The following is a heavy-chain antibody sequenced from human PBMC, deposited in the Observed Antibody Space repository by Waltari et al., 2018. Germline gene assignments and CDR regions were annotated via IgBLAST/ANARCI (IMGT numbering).Heavy chain of an antibody. CDR3: ARQSAWGSRPFDY. V-gene: IGHV4-39*07. CDR1: GASFSSKNYY. CDR2: IYYSGST. Sequence: QMQLRGSGPGLVKPSETLSLPCPVSGASFSSKNYYWAWIRQPPGKGLEWVGNIYYSGSTYYNPSLKSRLTISLETSKNQFSLKLGSVTAADTAIYYCARQSAWGSRPFDYWAQGTLVTVSS. J-gene: IGHJ4*02. D-gene: IGHD3-16*01.